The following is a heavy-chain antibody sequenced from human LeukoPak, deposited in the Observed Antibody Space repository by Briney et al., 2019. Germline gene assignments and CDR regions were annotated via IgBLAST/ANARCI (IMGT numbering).Heavy chain of an antibody. J-gene: IGHJ5*02. CDR3: ARDRYSSGWYRGSDWFDP. CDR2: IYYSGST. D-gene: IGHD6-19*01. Sequence: SETLSLTCTVSGGSISNYYWSWIRQPPGKGLEWIGHIYYSGSTNYNPFLKSGITLSVDTSKNQFSLKLTSVTAADTAVYYCARDRYSSGWYRGSDWFDPWGQGTLVTVSS. V-gene: IGHV4-59*01. CDR1: GGSISNYY.